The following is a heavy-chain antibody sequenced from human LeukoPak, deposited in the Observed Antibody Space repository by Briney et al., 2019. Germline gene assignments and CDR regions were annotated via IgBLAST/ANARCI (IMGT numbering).Heavy chain of an antibody. CDR2: ISGSGGST. CDR3: AKETYSSGWYPYFYY. J-gene: IGHJ4*02. V-gene: IGHV3-23*01. D-gene: IGHD6-19*01. Sequence: GGSLRLSCVASGFTFSSYAMSWVRQAPGKGLEGVSGISGSGGSTYYADSVKGRFTISRDNSKNTLFLQMNSLRAEDTAVYYCAKETYSSGWYPYFYYWGQGTLVTVSS. CDR1: GFTFSSYA.